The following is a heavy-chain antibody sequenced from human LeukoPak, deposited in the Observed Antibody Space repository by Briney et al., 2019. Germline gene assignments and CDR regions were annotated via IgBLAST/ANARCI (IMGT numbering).Heavy chain of an antibody. CDR3: ARSPNIAAGTRGNFDY. D-gene: IGHD6-13*01. CDR2: VWFDGSNK. V-gene: IGHV3-33*01. J-gene: IGHJ4*02. CDR1: GFTFSTYA. Sequence: GRSLRLSCAASGFTFSTYAMHWVRQAPGKGLEWVAVVWFDGSNKYSADSVKGRFTISRDNSKNSLYLQMNSLRAEDTAVYYCARSPNIAAGTRGNFDYWGQGTLVTVSS.